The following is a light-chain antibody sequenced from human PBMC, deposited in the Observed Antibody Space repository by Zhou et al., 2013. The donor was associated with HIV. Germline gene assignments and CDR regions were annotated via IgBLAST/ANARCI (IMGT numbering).Light chain of an antibody. Sequence: DIQMTQSPSTLSASVGDRVTITCRASQTISNWLAWYQQKPGKAPKLLLYAASRLESGVPSRFSGSGSGTDYTLTISSLQPEDFATYYCQQYYSTPPRTFGQGTKVEIK. V-gene: IGKV1-NL1*01. J-gene: IGKJ1*01. CDR1: QTISNW. CDR3: QQYYSTPPRT. CDR2: AAS.